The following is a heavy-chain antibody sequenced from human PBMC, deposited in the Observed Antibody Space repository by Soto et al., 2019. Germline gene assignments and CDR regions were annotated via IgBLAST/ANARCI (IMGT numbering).Heavy chain of an antibody. Sequence: PSETLSLTCTVSGGSISSGGYYWSWIRQHPGKGLEWIGYIYYSGSTYYNPSLKSRVTISVDTSKNQFSLKLSSVTAADTAVYYCARDSGKFRSYGTNYYYMDVRGKGTTVTVSS. CDR1: GGSISSGGYY. CDR3: ARDSGKFRSYGTNYYYMDV. D-gene: IGHD5-18*01. J-gene: IGHJ6*03. CDR2: IYYSGST. V-gene: IGHV4-31*03.